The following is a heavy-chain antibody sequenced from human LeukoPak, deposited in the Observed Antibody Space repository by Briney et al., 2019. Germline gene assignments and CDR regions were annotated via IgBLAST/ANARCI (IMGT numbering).Heavy chain of an antibody. CDR1: GFTFSSYA. Sequence: GGSLRLSCAASGFTFSSYAMSWVRQAPGKGLEWVSAISGSGGSTYYADSVKGRFTISRDNSKNTLYLQMNSLRAEDTAVYYCARDLGKQLVRNAFDYWGQGTLVTVSS. CDR3: ARDLGKQLVRNAFDY. CDR2: ISGSGGST. D-gene: IGHD6-6*01. V-gene: IGHV3-23*01. J-gene: IGHJ4*02.